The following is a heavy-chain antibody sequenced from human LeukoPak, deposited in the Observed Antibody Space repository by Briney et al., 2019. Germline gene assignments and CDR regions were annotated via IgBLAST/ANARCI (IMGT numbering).Heavy chain of an antibody. CDR1: GGSFSGYY. V-gene: IGHV4-4*07. D-gene: IGHD3-22*01. CDR2: IYTSGST. J-gene: IGHJ4*02. CDR3: AREAYDSSGSHYFDY. Sequence: SETLSLTCAVYGGSFSGYYWSWIRQPAGKGLEWIGRIYTSGSTNYNPSPKSRVTMSVDTSKNQFSLKLSSVTAADTAVYYCAREAYDSSGSHYFDYWGQGTLVTVSS.